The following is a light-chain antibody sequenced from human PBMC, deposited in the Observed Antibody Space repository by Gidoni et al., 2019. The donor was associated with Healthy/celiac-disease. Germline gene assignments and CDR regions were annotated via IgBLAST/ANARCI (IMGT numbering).Light chain of an antibody. CDR1: QSVSSY. J-gene: IGKJ1*01. CDR3: QQRSNWPPWT. Sequence: EIVLTQSPATLSLSPGERATLSCRASQSVSSYLAWYQQKPGQAPRLLIYDASNRATGIPARFSGRGSGTDCTLTISSLEPEDFAVYYCQQRSNWPPWTFGQGTKVEIK. CDR2: DAS. V-gene: IGKV3-11*01.